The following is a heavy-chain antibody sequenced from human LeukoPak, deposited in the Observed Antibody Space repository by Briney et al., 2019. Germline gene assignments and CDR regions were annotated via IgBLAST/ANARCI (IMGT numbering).Heavy chain of an antibody. CDR2: ISSSSSYI. Sequence: AGGSLRLSCAASGFTFSSYSMNWVRQAPGKGLEWVSSISSSSSYIYYADSVKGRFTISRDNAKNSLYLQMNSLRAEDTAVYYCASYPHGYCSGGSCYQIDYWGQGTLVTVSS. D-gene: IGHD2-15*01. CDR1: GFTFSSYS. CDR3: ASYPHGYCSGGSCYQIDY. V-gene: IGHV3-21*01. J-gene: IGHJ4*02.